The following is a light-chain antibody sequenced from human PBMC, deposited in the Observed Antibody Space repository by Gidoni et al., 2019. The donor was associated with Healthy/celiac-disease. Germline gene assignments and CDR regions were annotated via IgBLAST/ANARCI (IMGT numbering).Light chain of an antibody. CDR3: QQSYSTPLT. CDR2: AAS. V-gene: IGKV1-39*01. Sequence: DIQLTQSPSSLSASVGDRVTITCRASQSISSYLNWSQQKPGKAPKLLIYAASSLQSGGPSRFSGSGSGTDFTLTISSLQPEDFATYYCQQSYSTPLTFXGXTKVXIK. J-gene: IGKJ4*01. CDR1: QSISSY.